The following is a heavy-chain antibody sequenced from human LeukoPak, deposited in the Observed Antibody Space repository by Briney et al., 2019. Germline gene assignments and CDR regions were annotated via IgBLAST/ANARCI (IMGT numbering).Heavy chain of an antibody. CDR3: ARRSSSWYGGWFDP. CDR1: GGSISSYY. D-gene: IGHD6-13*01. V-gene: IGHV4-59*01. J-gene: IGHJ5*02. Sequence: SETLSLTCTVSGGSISSYYWSWIRQPPGKGLEWIGYIYYSGSTNYNPSLKSRVTMSVDTSKNQFSLKLSSVTAADTAVYYCARRSSSWYGGWFDPWGQGTLVTVSS. CDR2: IYYSGST.